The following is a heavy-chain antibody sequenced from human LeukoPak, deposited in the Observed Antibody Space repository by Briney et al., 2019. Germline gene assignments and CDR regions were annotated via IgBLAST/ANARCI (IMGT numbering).Heavy chain of an antibody. CDR1: GFDFSSYA. CDR3: AKEGCSSTSCYSNY. D-gene: IGHD2-2*01. Sequence: GGSLRLSCAASGFDFSSYAMNWVRQAPGKGLEWVSVISNSGGTTYYADSVKGRFTISRDNSKNTLYLQMNSLRAEDTAVYYCAKEGCSSTSCYSNYWGQGTLVTVSS. J-gene: IGHJ4*02. V-gene: IGHV3-23*01. CDR2: ISNSGGTT.